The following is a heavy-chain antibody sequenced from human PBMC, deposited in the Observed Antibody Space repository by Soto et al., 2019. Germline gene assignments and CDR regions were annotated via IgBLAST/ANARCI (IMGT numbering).Heavy chain of an antibody. Sequence: SETLSLTCTVSGGSISSGDYYWSWIRQPPGKGLEWIGYIYYSGSTNYNPSLKSRVTISVDTSKNQFSLKLSSVTAADTAVYYCARGVKSRYLQGFGEFRAPYYFDYWGQGTLVTVSS. J-gene: IGHJ4*02. D-gene: IGHD3-10*01. CDR1: GGSISSGDYY. CDR3: ARGVKSRYLQGFGEFRAPYYFDY. V-gene: IGHV4-30-4*01. CDR2: IYYSGST.